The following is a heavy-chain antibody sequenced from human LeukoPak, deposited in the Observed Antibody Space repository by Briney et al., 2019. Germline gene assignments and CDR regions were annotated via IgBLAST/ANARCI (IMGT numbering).Heavy chain of an antibody. CDR3: ATTYTSSWYNY. CDR1: GFTFSTYA. V-gene: IGHV3-23*01. D-gene: IGHD6-13*01. CDR2: ISNIGGST. J-gene: IGHJ4*02. Sequence: GGSLRLSCAASGFTFSTYAMSWVRQAAGKGLEWVSVISNIGGSTYYADSVKGRLTISRDNSKNTLYLQMNSLRAEDTALYYCATTYTSSWYNYWGQGTPVTVSS.